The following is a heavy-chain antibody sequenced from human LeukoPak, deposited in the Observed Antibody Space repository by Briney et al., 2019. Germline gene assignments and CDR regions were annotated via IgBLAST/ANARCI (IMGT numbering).Heavy chain of an antibody. D-gene: IGHD4-17*01. J-gene: IGHJ3*02. V-gene: IGHV4-59*11. CDR3: ARDPTTVTKGLDI. CDR1: GGSFSGHY. Sequence: SETLPLTCTVSGGSFSGHYWSWIRQPPGKGLEWVGYISYIGSTNYNPSLKSRVTISVDTSKNQFSLKLSSVTAADTAVYYCARDPTTVTKGLDIWGQGTMVTVSS. CDR2: ISYIGST.